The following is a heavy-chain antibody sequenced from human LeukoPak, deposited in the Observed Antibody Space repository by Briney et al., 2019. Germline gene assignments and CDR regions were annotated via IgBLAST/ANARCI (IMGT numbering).Heavy chain of an antibody. J-gene: IGHJ4*02. D-gene: IGHD3-22*01. V-gene: IGHV4-38-2*02. Sequence: SETLSLTCTVSGYSISSGYYWGWIRQPPGKGLEWIASIYHSGSTYYNPSLKSRVTISVDTSKNQFSLRLSSVAAADTAVYYCASWLDSSGYVDYWGQGTLVTVSS. CDR2: IYHSGST. CDR3: ASWLDSSGYVDY. CDR1: GYSISSGYY.